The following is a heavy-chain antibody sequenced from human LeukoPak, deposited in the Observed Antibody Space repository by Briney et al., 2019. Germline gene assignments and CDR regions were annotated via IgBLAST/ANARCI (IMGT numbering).Heavy chain of an antibody. J-gene: IGHJ2*01. V-gene: IGHV3-7*01. CDR3: ARVEGSSWYWRDTTYWYFDL. CDR1: GFTFSSYW. D-gene: IGHD6-13*01. Sequence: GGSLRLSCAASGFTFSSYWMSWVRQAPGKGLKWVANIKQDGSEKYYVDSVKGRFTISRDNAKNSLYLQMNSLRAEDTAVYYCARVEGSSWYWRDTTYWYFDLWGRGTLVTVSS. CDR2: IKQDGSEK.